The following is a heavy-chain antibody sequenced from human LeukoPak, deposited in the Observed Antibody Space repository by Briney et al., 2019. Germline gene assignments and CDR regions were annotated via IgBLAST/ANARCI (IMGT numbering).Heavy chain of an antibody. Sequence: PGGSLRLSCAASGFTFSSYSMNWVRRAPGKGLEWVSSISSSSSYIYYADSVKGRFTISRDNAKNSLYLQMNSLRAEDTAVYYCARDGARYYGSGSQTPDYWGQGTLVTVSS. CDR2: ISSSSSYI. J-gene: IGHJ4*02. D-gene: IGHD3-10*01. CDR1: GFTFSSYS. CDR3: ARDGARYYGSGSQTPDY. V-gene: IGHV3-21*01.